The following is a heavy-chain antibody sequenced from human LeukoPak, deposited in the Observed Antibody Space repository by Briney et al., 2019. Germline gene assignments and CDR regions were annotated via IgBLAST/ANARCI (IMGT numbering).Heavy chain of an antibody. CDR1: GGSISSYY. CDR3: ARQGKANYYDSSGYYHFDY. V-gene: IGHV4-59*08. Sequence: KPSETLSLTCTVSGGSISSYYWSWIRQPPGKGLEWIGYIYYSGSTNYNPSLKSRVTISVDTSKNQFSLKLSSVTAADTAVYYCARQGKANYYDSSGYYHFDYWGQGTLVTVSS. D-gene: IGHD3-22*01. CDR2: IYYSGST. J-gene: IGHJ4*02.